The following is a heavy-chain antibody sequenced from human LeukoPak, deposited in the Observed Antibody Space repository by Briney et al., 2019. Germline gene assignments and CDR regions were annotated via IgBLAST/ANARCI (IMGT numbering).Heavy chain of an antibody. CDR2: ISGSGGST. J-gene: IGHJ4*02. CDR3: AKDLSSSLVYYFDY. Sequence: GGSLRLSCSASGFTFNSYPVHWVRQAPGKGLEWVSAISGSGGSTYYADSVKGRFTISRDNSKNTLYLQMNSLRAEDTAVYYCAKDLSSSLVYYFDYWGQGTLVTVSS. V-gene: IGHV3-23*01. D-gene: IGHD6-13*01. CDR1: GFTFNSYP.